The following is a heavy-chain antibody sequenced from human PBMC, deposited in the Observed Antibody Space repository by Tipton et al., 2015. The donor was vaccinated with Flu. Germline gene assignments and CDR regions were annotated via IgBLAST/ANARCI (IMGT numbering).Heavy chain of an antibody. D-gene: IGHD3-10*01. CDR1: GDSMRSYY. CDR2: IYYNGST. CDR3: ARDQTYYYGSSDAFDI. V-gene: IGHV4-59*01. J-gene: IGHJ3*02. Sequence: TLSLTCSVSGDSMRSYYWSWIRQPPGKGLEWIGTIYYNGSTDYNPSLSSRLTISVDMSKNQFSLKLTSMTAADTAVYYCARDQTYYYGSSDAFDIWGQGTMVTVSS.